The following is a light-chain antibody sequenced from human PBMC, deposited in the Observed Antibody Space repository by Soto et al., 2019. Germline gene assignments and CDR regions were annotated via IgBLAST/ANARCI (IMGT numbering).Light chain of an antibody. CDR1: QSISSW. CDR2: DAS. Sequence: DIQMTQSPSTLSASVGDRVTITCRASQSISSWLAWYQQKTGKAPKLLIYDASSLESVVPSRFSGSGSGTEFTHTTSCLQPDDVESYYCQQYNSYPLTFGGGNKVEIK. CDR3: QQYNSYPLT. J-gene: IGKJ4*01. V-gene: IGKV1-5*01.